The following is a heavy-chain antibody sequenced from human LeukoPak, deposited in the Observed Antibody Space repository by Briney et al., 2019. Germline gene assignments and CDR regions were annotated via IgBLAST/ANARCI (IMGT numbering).Heavy chain of an antibody. CDR3: ASGLPEICSGDSCYPKPFDY. V-gene: IGHV4-31*03. Sequence: NPSETLSLTCTVSGGSISSRRYWSWIRQHPGKGLEWIGYIYYSGSTYYNPSLKSRVTISVDTSKNQFSLKLSSVTAADTAVYYCASGLPEICSGDSCYPKPFDYWGQGILVTVSS. CDR1: GGSISSRRY. CDR2: IYYSGST. J-gene: IGHJ4*02. D-gene: IGHD2-15*01.